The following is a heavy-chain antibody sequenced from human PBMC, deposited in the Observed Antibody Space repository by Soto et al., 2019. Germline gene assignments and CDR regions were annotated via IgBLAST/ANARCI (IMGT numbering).Heavy chain of an antibody. CDR2: IWFDGSNE. D-gene: IGHD3-10*01. J-gene: IGHJ4*02. CDR3: ARNMAYFDY. V-gene: IGHV3-33*01. CDR1: GFSLSNYV. Sequence: QVQLVESGGGVVQPGRSLRLSCVASGFSLSNYVMQWVREAAGKGLEWVAVIWFDGSNEYYGDSVKGRFTISRDNSKNTLYLHMNSLRAEDTAVYYCARNMAYFDYWGQGILVTVS.